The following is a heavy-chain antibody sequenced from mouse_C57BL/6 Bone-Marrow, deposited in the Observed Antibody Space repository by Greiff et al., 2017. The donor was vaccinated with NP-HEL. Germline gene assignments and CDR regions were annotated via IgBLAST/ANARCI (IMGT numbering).Heavy chain of an antibody. Sequence: QVQLQQSGAELVMPGASVKLSCKASGYTFTSYWMHWVKQRPGQGLEWIGEIDPSDSYTNYNQKFKGKSTLTVDKSSSTAYMQLSSLTSEDSAVYYCARGWYAVVATNAMDYWGQGTSVTVSS. J-gene: IGHJ4*01. CDR3: ARGWYAVVATNAMDY. CDR1: GYTFTSYW. D-gene: IGHD1-1*01. V-gene: IGHV1-69*01. CDR2: IDPSDSYT.